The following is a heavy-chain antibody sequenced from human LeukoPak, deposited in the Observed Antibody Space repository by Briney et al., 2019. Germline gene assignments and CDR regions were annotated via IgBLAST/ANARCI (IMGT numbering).Heavy chain of an antibody. Sequence: PEGSLRLSCAASGFTFSSYAMSWVRQAPGKGLEWVSAISGSGGSTYYADSVKGRFTISRDNSKNTLYLQMNSLRAEDTAVYYCAKARYSGYGPAYFDYWGQGTLVTVSS. CDR2: ISGSGGST. J-gene: IGHJ4*02. CDR3: AKARYSGYGPAYFDY. D-gene: IGHD5-12*01. V-gene: IGHV3-23*01. CDR1: GFTFSSYA.